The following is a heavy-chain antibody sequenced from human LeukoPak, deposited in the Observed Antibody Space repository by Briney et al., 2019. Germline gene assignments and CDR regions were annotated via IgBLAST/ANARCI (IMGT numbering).Heavy chain of an antibody. J-gene: IGHJ4*02. CDR3: ARALTYGGHDY. V-gene: IGHV3-7*01. D-gene: IGHD4/OR15-4a*01. Sequence: GGSLRLSCAASGFTLSSYWMSWVRQAPGKGLEWVANIKQDGSEKYYVDSVKGRFTISRDNAKNSLYLQMNSLRAEDTAVYYCARALTYGGHDYWGQGTLVTVSS. CDR2: IKQDGSEK. CDR1: GFTLSSYW.